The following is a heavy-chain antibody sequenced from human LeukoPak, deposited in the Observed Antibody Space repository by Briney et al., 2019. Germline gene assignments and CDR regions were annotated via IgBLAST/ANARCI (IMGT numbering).Heavy chain of an antibody. CDR3: ARDSGSYSGQYSYYYMDV. Sequence: SVKVSCKASGGTFSSYAISWVRQAPGQGLEWMGGIIPIFGTANYAQKFQGRVTVTADKSTSTAYMELSSLRSEDTAVYYCARDSGSYSGQYSYYYMDVWGKGTTVTVSS. V-gene: IGHV1-69*06. CDR1: GGTFSSYA. CDR2: IIPIFGTA. D-gene: IGHD1-26*01. J-gene: IGHJ6*03.